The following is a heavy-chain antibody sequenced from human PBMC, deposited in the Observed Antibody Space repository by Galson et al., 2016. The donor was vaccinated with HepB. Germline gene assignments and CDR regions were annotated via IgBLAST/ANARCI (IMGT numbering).Heavy chain of an antibody. D-gene: IGHD4-17*01. Sequence: SLRLSCAASGFTFRRSWMSWVRQAPGKGLEWVTNIKEDGSEKYYVDSVKGRFTISRDNGKNLLYLQMNSLRAEDTAVYYCATIDGASVPSVYQFYGLDDWGQGTTVTVSS. V-gene: IGHV3-7*02. CDR3: ATIDGASVPSVYQFYGLDD. J-gene: IGHJ6*02. CDR1: GFTFRRSW. CDR2: IKEDGSEK.